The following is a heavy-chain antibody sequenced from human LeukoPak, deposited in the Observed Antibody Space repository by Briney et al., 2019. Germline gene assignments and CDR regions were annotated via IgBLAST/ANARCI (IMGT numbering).Heavy chain of an antibody. CDR1: GFTFRDFA. J-gene: IGHJ4*02. CDR2: ISASADAT. Sequence: GSLRFSCAASGFTFRDFAMSWVRQAPGKGLEWVSAISASADATYYADSVKGRFTISRDNSKNMVYLEMNSLRAEDTAIYYCAKEIYGELDYWGQGTQVTVSS. D-gene: IGHD4-17*01. CDR3: AKEIYGELDY. V-gene: IGHV3-23*01.